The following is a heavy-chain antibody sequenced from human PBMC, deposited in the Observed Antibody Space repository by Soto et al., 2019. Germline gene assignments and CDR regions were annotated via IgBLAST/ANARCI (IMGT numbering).Heavy chain of an antibody. D-gene: IGHD6-13*01. CDR2: IRGSGGST. Sequence: GGSLRLSCVASGFTFSSYAMSWVRQGPGKGLEWVSSIRGSGGSTYYVDSVKGRFTISRDNSKNTLYLQRNSLSAEGRAVCDWAKVLYDNSRSRPDYSDYRGQATLLTVSS. CDR3: AKVLYDNSRSRPDYSDY. CDR1: GFTFSSYA. V-gene: IGHV3-23*01. J-gene: IGHJ4*02.